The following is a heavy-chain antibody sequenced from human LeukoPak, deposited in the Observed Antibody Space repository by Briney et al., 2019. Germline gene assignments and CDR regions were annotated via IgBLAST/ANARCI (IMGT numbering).Heavy chain of an antibody. CDR1: GFTFSSYG. CDR2: IRYDGSNK. D-gene: IGHD6-6*01. V-gene: IGHV3-30*02. CDR3: AKVASRYSSSDY. J-gene: IGHJ4*02. Sequence: PGGSLRLSCAASGFTFSSYGMHWVRQAPGKGLEWVAFIRYDGSNKYYADSVKGRFTISRDNSKNTLYLQMNSLRAEDTAVYYCAKVASRYSSSDYWGQGTLVTVSS.